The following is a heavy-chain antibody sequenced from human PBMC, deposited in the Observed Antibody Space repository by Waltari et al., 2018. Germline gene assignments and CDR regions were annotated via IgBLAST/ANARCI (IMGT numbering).Heavy chain of an antibody. CDR2: ISGSRSIGF. CDR1: VFGITTSS. V-gene: IGHV3-48*04. CDR3: ARIRGTLGHYYAMDV. D-gene: IGHD1-26*01. J-gene: IGHJ6*02. Sequence: DVQLVESGGGLVQPWGSRRLSCEGYVFGITTSSINWVRLAQGKGLVWVSLISGSRSIGFYYADSVKGRFTVSRDNDKNSLYLQMNKLRAEDTALYYCARIRGTLGHYYAMDVWGHGTTVTVSS.